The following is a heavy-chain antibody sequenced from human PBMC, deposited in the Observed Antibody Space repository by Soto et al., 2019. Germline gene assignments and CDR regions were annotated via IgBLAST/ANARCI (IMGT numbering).Heavy chain of an antibody. V-gene: IGHV3-23*01. CDR1: GFTFSRDV. Sequence: GSMRLSCAASGFTFSRDVMRWVGPASGKGLEWVSFTIDNGGSTYYADSVTGRFTISRDNTEDTLFLQMNSLRAEDPSVYYFAKARASTSAFVYWGQGALVTVSS. J-gene: IGHJ4*02. D-gene: IGHD3-10*01. CDR2: TIDNGGST. CDR3: AKARASTSAFVY.